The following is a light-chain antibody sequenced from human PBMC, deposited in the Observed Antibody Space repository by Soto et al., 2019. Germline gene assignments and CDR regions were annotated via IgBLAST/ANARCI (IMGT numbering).Light chain of an antibody. CDR2: DVS. V-gene: IGLV2-14*01. CDR3: SSYTSSSTLEV. Sequence: QSALTQPASVSGSPGQSITISCTGTSSDVGGYNYVSWYQQHPGKAPKLMIYDVSNRPSVVSNRFSGSKSGNTASLTISGLQAEDEADYYCSSYTSSSTLEVFGTGTKLTVL. J-gene: IGLJ1*01. CDR1: SSDVGGYNY.